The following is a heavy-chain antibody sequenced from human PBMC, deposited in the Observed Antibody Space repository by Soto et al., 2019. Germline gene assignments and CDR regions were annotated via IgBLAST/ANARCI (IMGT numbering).Heavy chain of an antibody. Sequence: SVKVSCKASGGTFSSYAISWVRQAPGQGLEWMGGIIPIFGTANYAQKFQGRVTITADESTSTAYLQWTSLEASDTAMYYCARKFAPEFFDSWGQGTLVTVSS. CDR1: GGTFSSYA. D-gene: IGHD3-10*01. CDR3: ARKFAPEFFDS. V-gene: IGHV1-69*13. J-gene: IGHJ4*02. CDR2: IIPIFGTA.